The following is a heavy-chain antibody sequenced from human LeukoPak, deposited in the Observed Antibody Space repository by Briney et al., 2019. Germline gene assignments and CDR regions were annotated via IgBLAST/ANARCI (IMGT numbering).Heavy chain of an antibody. CDR1: GFTFSSYS. Sequence: GSLRLSCAASGFTFSSYSMSWVRQAPGKGLEWVSSITTSSTYISYADSVKGRFTISRDNAKNSLYLQMNSLRAEDTAVYYCARGKYSSGWFDYWGQGTLVTVSS. J-gene: IGHJ4*02. CDR3: ARGKYSSGWFDY. CDR2: ITTSSTYI. V-gene: IGHV3-21*01. D-gene: IGHD6-19*01.